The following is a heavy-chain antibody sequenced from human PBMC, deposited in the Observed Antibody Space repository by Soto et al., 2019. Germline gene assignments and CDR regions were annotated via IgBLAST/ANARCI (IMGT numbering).Heavy chain of an antibody. CDR2: IMPIFRTP. CDR3: ARDKDRLQLGGNYYSILDV. V-gene: IGHV1-69*12. J-gene: IGHJ6*02. Sequence: QVQLEQSGAEVKKPGSSVKVSCKTSGGTFSNSAISWVRQAPGQGLEWMGGIMPIFRTPDYAQKFQDRVTITADESASTDYMAVRGLRSADTAVYYCARDKDRLQLGGNYYSILDVWGQGTTVTVSS. D-gene: IGHD1-1*01. CDR1: GGTFSNSA.